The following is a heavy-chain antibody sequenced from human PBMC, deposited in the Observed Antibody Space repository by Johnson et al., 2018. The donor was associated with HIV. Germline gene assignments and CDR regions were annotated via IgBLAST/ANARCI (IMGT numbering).Heavy chain of an antibody. D-gene: IGHD3-22*01. V-gene: IGHV3-23*04. CDR3: AAYYYDSYDAFDI. Sequence: VQLVESGGGLVQPGGSLTLSCAASGFTFSSYAMSWVRQAPGKGLECVSAISGSGSTIYYADSVKGRFTISRDNAKNSLYLQMNSLRAEDTAVYYCAAYYYDSYDAFDIWGQGTMVTVSS. CDR2: ISGSGSTI. CDR1: GFTFSSYA. J-gene: IGHJ3*02.